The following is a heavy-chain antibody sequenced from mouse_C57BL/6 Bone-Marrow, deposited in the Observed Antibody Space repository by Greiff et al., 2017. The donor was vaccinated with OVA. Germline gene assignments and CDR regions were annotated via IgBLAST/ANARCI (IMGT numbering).Heavy chain of an antibody. CDR3: AIYDGYYFDY. CDR1: GYTFTSYW. J-gene: IGHJ2*01. Sequence: QVQLKESGAELVKPGASVKMSCKASGYTFTSYWITWVKQRPGQGLEWLGDIYPGSGSTNYNEKFKSKATLTVDTSSSTAYMQLSSLTSEDSAVYYCAIYDGYYFDYWGQGTTLTVSS. V-gene: IGHV1-55*01. CDR2: IYPGSGST. D-gene: IGHD2-3*01.